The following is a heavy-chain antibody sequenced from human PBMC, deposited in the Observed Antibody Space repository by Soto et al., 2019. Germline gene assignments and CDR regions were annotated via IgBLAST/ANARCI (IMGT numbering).Heavy chain of an antibody. CDR3: ARPGCTNGVCLGYFDY. CDR1: GGSISSSSYY. J-gene: IGHJ4*02. Sequence: QLQLQESGPGLVKPSETLSLTCTVSGGSISSSSYYWGWIRQPPGKGLEWIGSIYYSGSTYYNPSLKSRVTISVDTSKNQFSLKLSSVTAADTAVYYCARPGCTNGVCLGYFDYWGQGTLVTVSS. V-gene: IGHV4-39*01. CDR2: IYYSGST. D-gene: IGHD2-8*01.